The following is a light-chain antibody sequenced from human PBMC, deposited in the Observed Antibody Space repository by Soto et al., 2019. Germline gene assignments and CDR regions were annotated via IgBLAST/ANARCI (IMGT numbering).Light chain of an antibody. J-gene: IGKJ5*01. Sequence: EIVLTQSPGTLSLSPGERATLSCRASQSVYSSYLAWYQQKPGQAPRLLISGASSRATGIPDRFSGSGSGTDFTLNISRLEPEDFAVYYCQQDGDSRGITCGQGTRLDIK. CDR3: QQDGDSRGIT. CDR1: QSVYSSY. CDR2: GAS. V-gene: IGKV3-20*01.